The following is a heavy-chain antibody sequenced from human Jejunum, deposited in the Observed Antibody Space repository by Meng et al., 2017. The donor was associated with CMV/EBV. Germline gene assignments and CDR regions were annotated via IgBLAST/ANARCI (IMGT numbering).Heavy chain of an antibody. D-gene: IGHD5-18*01. CDR1: GFTFRMYA. Sequence: ASGFTFRMYALAWVRQAPGKGPEWVSDISGSGSATYYADSVKGRFTISRDNSKNILYLQMNSLRVEDTAVYYCAKDTDGTAMMSYFDSWGQGALVTVSS. J-gene: IGHJ4*02. V-gene: IGHV3-23*01. CDR3: AKDTDGTAMMSYFDS. CDR2: ISGSGSAT.